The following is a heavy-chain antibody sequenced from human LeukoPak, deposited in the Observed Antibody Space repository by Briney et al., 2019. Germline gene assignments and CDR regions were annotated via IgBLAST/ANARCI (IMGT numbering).Heavy chain of an antibody. V-gene: IGHV4-38-2*02. CDR3: ARDYRILLVPSYND. CDR2: IYNSGSP. J-gene: IGHJ4*02. D-gene: IGHD2-8*01. Sequence: PSETLSLTCSVSGYSISSGYYWGWIRQPPGKGLEWIGIIYNSGSPYYNPSLKSRVTISVDTSKNQFSLKLNSVTAADTAVYYCARDYRILLVPSYNDWGQGTLVTVSS. CDR1: GYSISSGYY.